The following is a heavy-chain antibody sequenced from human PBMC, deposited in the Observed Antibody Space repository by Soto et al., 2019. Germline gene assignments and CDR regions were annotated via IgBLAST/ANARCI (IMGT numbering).Heavy chain of an antibody. Sequence: PGGSLRLSCAASGFTFSSYAMSWVRQAPGKGLEWVSAISGSGGSTYYADSVKGRFTISRDNSKNTLYLQMNSLRAEDTAVYYCAKDGRGGWYHYYGMDVWGQGTTVTVSS. CDR2: ISGSGGST. J-gene: IGHJ6*02. D-gene: IGHD6-19*01. V-gene: IGHV3-23*01. CDR1: GFTFSSYA. CDR3: AKDGRGGWYHYYGMDV.